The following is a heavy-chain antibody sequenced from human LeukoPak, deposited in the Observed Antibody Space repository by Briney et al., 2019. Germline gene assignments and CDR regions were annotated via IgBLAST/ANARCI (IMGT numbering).Heavy chain of an antibody. J-gene: IGHJ4*02. Sequence: GGSLRLSCAASGITFSSYAMSWVRQAPGKGLEWVSAISGSGGDTYYADSVRGRFTISGDKSKNTLYLQMNSLRAEDTAVYYCAKDSAPYYYDSSGYLSDYWGQGTLVTVSS. CDR1: GITFSSYA. CDR2: ISGSGGDT. V-gene: IGHV3-23*01. D-gene: IGHD3-22*01. CDR3: AKDSAPYYYDSSGYLSDY.